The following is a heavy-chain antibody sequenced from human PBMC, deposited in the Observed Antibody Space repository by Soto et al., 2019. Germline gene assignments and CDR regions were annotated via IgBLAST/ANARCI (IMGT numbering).Heavy chain of an antibody. CDR3: AKRAAGTSFDY. V-gene: IGHV3-23*01. Sequence: PGGSLRLSCAASGFTFSSYAMSWVRQAPGNGLYCVSVISCSVVSTXXADSVKGXXTISIDNSKNTLYLQXNSLRAEDTSVYYCAKRAAGTSFDYWGQGTLVTVSS. CDR2: ISCSVVST. CDR1: GFTFSSYA. J-gene: IGHJ4*02. D-gene: IGHD6-13*01.